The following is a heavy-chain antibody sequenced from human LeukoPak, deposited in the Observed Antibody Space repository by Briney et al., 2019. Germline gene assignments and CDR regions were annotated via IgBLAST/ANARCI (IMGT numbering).Heavy chain of an antibody. CDR3: ARFLTAGRRSTDWFDP. Sequence: SETLSLTCTVSVGSISSGGYYCSWVRQHPGEGLEWIGYIYYSGSTYYNPSLKSRVTISVDTSKNQFSLKLSSVTAADTAVYYCARFLTAGRRSTDWFDPWGQGTLVTVSS. CDR1: VGSISSGGYY. J-gene: IGHJ5*02. CDR2: IYYSGST. V-gene: IGHV4-31*03. D-gene: IGHD1-26*01.